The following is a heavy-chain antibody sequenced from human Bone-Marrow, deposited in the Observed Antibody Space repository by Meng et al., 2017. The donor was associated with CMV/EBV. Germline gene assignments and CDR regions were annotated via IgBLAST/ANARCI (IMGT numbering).Heavy chain of an antibody. CDR3: AREWELDAFDI. CDR2: INHSGST. J-gene: IGHJ3*02. CDR1: GGSFSGYY. V-gene: IGHV4-34*01. Sequence: SETLSLTCAVYGGSFSGYYWSWIRQPPGKGLEWIGEINHSGSTNYNPSLKSRVTISVDTSKNQFSLKLSSVTAADTAVYYCAREWELDAFDIWGQGTRVTGSS. D-gene: IGHD1-26*01.